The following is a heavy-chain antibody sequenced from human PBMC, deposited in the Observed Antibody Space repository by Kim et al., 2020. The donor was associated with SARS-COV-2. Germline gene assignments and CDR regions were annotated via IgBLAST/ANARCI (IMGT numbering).Heavy chain of an antibody. CDR2: IYYSGST. CDR1: GGSISSTSYY. D-gene: IGHD6-19*01. V-gene: IGHV4-39*01. Sequence: SETLSLTCTVSGGSISSTSYYWGWIRQPPGKGLEWIGNIYYSGSTYYNPSLKSRVTISVDTSKNQFSLKLSSVTAADTTIYYCARTRDSSGWYRKSNWFDPWGQGTLGTVSS. J-gene: IGHJ5*02. CDR3: ARTRDSSGWYRKSNWFDP.